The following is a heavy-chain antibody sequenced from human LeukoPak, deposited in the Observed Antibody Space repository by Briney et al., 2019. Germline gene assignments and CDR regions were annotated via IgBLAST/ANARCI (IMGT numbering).Heavy chain of an antibody. CDR1: GFTFSSCA. CDR2: ISGSGGST. D-gene: IGHD6-19*01. V-gene: IGHV3-23*01. J-gene: IGHJ6*02. Sequence: GGSLRLSCAASGFTFSSCAMSWVRQAPGKGLEWVSGISGSGGSTYYADSVKGRFTISRDNSKNTLYLQMNSLRAEDTAVHYCAKGLTGLGYYYGMDVWGQGTTVTVSS. CDR3: AKGLTGLGYYYGMDV.